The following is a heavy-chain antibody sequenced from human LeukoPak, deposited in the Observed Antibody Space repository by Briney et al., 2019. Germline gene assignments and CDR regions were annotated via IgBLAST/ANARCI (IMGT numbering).Heavy chain of an antibody. D-gene: IGHD6-13*01. CDR3: ARGMTAGFDY. J-gene: IGHJ4*02. V-gene: IGHV4-59*01. Sequence: SETLSLTCTVSGGSISSYYWSWIGQPPGKGLEWIGYIYYSGSTNYNPSLKSRVTISVDTSKNQFSLKLSSVTAADTAVYYCARGMTAGFDYWGQGTLVTVSS. CDR2: IYYSGST. CDR1: GGSISSYY.